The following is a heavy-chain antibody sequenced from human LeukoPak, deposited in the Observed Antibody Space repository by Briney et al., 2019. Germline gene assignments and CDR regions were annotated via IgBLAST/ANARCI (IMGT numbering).Heavy chain of an antibody. CDR3: ARRGSGSYVLDY. D-gene: IGHD3-10*01. Sequence: ASVRVSCKASGYTFTRYYMHWVRQAPGQGLEWMGIINPSDGVIDYAQKFQDRVTMTRDTSTSTVYMELSSLRSEDTAVYYCARRGSGSYVLDYWGQGTLVTVSS. J-gene: IGHJ4*02. CDR1: GYTFTRYY. V-gene: IGHV1-46*01. CDR2: INPSDGVI.